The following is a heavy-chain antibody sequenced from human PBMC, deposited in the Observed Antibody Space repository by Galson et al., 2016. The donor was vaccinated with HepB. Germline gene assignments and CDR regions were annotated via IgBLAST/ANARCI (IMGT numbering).Heavy chain of an antibody. CDR3: AKAAQYCSSSSCRNWFGP. Sequence: SLRLSCAASGFTFDNYAMHWVRQAPGKGLEWVSGISWNSGNMGYADSVKGRFTISRDNAKNSLYLQMNSLRAEDTALYYCAKAAQYCSSSSCRNWFGPWGQGTLVTVSS. J-gene: IGHJ5*02. V-gene: IGHV3-9*01. CDR2: ISWNSGNM. CDR1: GFTFDNYA. D-gene: IGHD2-2*01.